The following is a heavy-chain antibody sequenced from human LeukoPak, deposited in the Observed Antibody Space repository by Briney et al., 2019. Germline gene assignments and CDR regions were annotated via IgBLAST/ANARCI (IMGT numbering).Heavy chain of an antibody. CDR1: GFTFSTYG. D-gene: IGHD6-13*01. CDR2: IWYDGSNK. V-gene: IGHV3-30*02. J-gene: IGHJ4*02. CDR3: AKDQEVATTGTWGSIDY. Sequence: GGSLRLSCEASGFTFSTYGMHWVRQAPGKGLEWVAVIWYDGSNKNYADSVKGRFTISRDNSKNTLYLQVNSLRAEDTAVYYCAKDQEVATTGTWGSIDYWGLGTPVTVSS.